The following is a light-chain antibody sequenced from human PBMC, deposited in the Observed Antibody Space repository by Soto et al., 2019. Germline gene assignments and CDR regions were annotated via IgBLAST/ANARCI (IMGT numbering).Light chain of an antibody. CDR3: QKYNSAPWT. CDR1: QAISNY. Sequence: DIQMTQSPSSLSASVGDRVTITCRASQAISNYLAWYQQRPGKVPKLLIYAASTLQSGVPSRFSGSGSETDFTLTISSLQPEDVATYYCQKYNSAPWTCGQGTKVEIK. CDR2: AAS. V-gene: IGKV1-27*01. J-gene: IGKJ1*01.